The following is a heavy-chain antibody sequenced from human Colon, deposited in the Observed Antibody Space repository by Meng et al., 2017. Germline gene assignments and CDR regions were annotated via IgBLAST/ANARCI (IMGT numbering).Heavy chain of an antibody. CDR2: IYHSGNT. CDR3: ARASYSDSSGYNDY. J-gene: IGHJ4*02. CDR1: GGSISSGNW. V-gene: IGHV4-4*02. D-gene: IGHD3-22*01. Sequence: QLQLQESGPGLVKPSVTLSLTCAVSGGSISSGNWWSWVRQPPGKGLEWIGEIYHSGNTYYNPSLKSRVTISVDTSKNQFSLKLSSVTAADTAVYYCARASYSDSSGYNDYWGQGTLVTVSS.